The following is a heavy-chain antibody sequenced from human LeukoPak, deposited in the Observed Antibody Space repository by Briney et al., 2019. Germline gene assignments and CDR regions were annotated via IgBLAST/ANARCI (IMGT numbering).Heavy chain of an antibody. V-gene: IGHV3-7*01. CDR2: INQNGDEM. D-gene: IGHD6-13*01. CDR1: GFTFTNYW. CDR3: ARDFGSAAAIYEY. Sequence: GGSLRLSCATSGFTFTNYWMTWVRQAPGKGLEWVANINQNGDEMYYVESVKGRFTISRDSGRNSLFLQMNSLRAEDTAVYYCARDFGSAAAIYEYWGQGTLVTVSS. J-gene: IGHJ4*02.